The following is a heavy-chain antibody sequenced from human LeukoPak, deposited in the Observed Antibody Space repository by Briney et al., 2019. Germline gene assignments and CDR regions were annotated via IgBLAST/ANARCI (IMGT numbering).Heavy chain of an antibody. Sequence: TSQTLSLTCTVSGGSISSGGYYWSWIRQHPGKGLEWIGYIYYSGSTYYNPSLKSRVTISVDTSKNQFSLKLSSVTAADTAVHYCARLTMVRGASTDYWGQGTLVTVSS. D-gene: IGHD3-10*01. CDR1: GGSISSGGYY. J-gene: IGHJ4*02. CDR2: IYYSGST. V-gene: IGHV4-31*03. CDR3: ARLTMVRGASTDY.